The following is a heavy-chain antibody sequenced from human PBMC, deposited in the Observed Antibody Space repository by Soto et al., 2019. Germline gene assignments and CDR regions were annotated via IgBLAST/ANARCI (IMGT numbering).Heavy chain of an antibody. Sequence: QITLKESGPTLVKPTQTLTLTCSFSGVSLSTSGVAVGWIRQPPGKALEWLALVYWDDDKRYSPSLKSRLTITKDTSKNQVVLTMTNMDPLDTATYYCARVLRRYFDYWGQGALVTVSS. J-gene: IGHJ4*02. D-gene: IGHD6-6*01. CDR2: VYWDDDK. CDR1: GVSLSTSGVA. V-gene: IGHV2-5*02. CDR3: ARVLRRYFDY.